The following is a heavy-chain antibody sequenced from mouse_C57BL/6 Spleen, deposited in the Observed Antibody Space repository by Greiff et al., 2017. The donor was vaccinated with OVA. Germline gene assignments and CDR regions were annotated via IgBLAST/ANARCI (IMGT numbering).Heavy chain of an antibody. D-gene: IGHD4-1*01. J-gene: IGHJ2*01. Sequence: QVQLQQPGAELVKPGASVKLSCKASGYTFTSYWMQWVKQRPGQGLEWIGEIDPSDSYTNYNQKFKGKATLTVDTSSSTAYMQLSSLTSEDSAVYYCARTDWDYFDYWGQGTTLTVSS. CDR1: GYTFTSYW. CDR2: IDPSDSYT. CDR3: ARTDWDYFDY. V-gene: IGHV1-50*01.